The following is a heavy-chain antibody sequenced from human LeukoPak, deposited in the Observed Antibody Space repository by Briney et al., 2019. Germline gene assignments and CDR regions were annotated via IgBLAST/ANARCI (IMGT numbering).Heavy chain of an antibody. V-gene: IGHV3-48*03. D-gene: IGHD5-12*01. CDR2: ISSSGSTI. CDR3: ARDSGYDRSLDY. J-gene: IGHJ4*02. CDR1: GFTFSSYE. Sequence: GGSLRLSCAASGFTFSSYEMNWVRQAPGKGLEWVSYISSSGSTIYYADSVKGRFTISRDNAKNSLYLQMNSLRAEDTALYYCARDSGYDRSLDYWGQGTLVTVSS.